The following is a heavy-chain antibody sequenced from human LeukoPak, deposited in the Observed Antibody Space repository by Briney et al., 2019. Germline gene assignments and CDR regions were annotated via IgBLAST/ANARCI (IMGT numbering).Heavy chain of an antibody. CDR1: GGSFSGYY. CDR3: ARRAFFSYYYDSSGYYYFDY. V-gene: IGHV4-34*01. Sequence: SETLSLTCAVYGGSFSGYYWSWIRQPPGKGLKWIGEINHSGSTNYNPSLKSRVTISVDTSKNQFSLKLSSVTAADTAVYYCARRAFFSYYYDSSGYYYFDYWGQGTLVTVSS. CDR2: INHSGST. D-gene: IGHD3-22*01. J-gene: IGHJ4*02.